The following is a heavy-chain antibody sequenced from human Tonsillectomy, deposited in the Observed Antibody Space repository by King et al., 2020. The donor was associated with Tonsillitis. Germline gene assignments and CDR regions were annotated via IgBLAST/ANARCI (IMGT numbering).Heavy chain of an antibody. Sequence: VQLQQWGAGLLKPSETLSLTCAVYGGSFSDYLWSWIRQPPGKGLEWIGEIDHSGITTSNSSLKSRVTISVDTSKHQFSLKLTSVTAADTAVYYCSRVGSLFHYYMDAWGKGTTVTVSS. CDR1: GGSFSDYL. CDR3: SRVGSLFHYYMDA. V-gene: IGHV4-34*01. J-gene: IGHJ6*03. CDR2: IDHSGIT. D-gene: IGHD3-10*01.